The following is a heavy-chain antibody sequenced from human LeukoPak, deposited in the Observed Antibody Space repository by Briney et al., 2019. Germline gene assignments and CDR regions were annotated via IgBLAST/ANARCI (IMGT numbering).Heavy chain of an antibody. CDR1: GGTFSSYA. Sequence: SVKVSCKASGGTFSSYAISWVRQAPGQGLEWMGGIIPIFGTANYAQKFQGRVTITADESTSTAYMELSSLRSEDTAVYYCAREIGQQLVPYYYYGMDVWGQGTTVIVSS. V-gene: IGHV1-69*13. CDR2: IIPIFGTA. D-gene: IGHD6-13*01. J-gene: IGHJ6*02. CDR3: AREIGQQLVPYYYYGMDV.